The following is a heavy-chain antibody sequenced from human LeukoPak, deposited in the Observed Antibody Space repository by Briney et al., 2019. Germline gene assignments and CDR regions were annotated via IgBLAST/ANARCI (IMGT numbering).Heavy chain of an antibody. CDR3: ARDGDGNFDY. CDR1: GFAFSGYS. Sequence: GGSLRLSCAASGFAFSGYSMHWIRQAPGKGLEWVAYISYSSYTIHYADSVKGRFTISRDNAKNSLYLQMNSLRAEDTAMYYCARDGDGNFDYWGQGTLVTVSS. J-gene: IGHJ4*02. CDR2: ISYSSYTI. V-gene: IGHV3-48*04. D-gene: IGHD4-17*01.